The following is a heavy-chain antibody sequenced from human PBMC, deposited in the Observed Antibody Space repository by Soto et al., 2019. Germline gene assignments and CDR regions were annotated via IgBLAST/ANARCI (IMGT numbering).Heavy chain of an antibody. CDR1: GFTFSSYS. V-gene: IGHV3-48*02. D-gene: IGHD3-10*01. CDR2: ISSSSSTI. CDR3: AREVGPMVRGVIEDYYYYYYMDV. Sequence: EVQLVESGGGLVQPGGSLRLSCAASGFTFSSYSMNWVRQAPGKGLEWVSYISSSSSTIYYADSVKGRFTIPRDNADCVKGRSPNCRDNTTNSMYLQMNSLRDEDTAVYYCAREVGPMVRGVIEDYYYYYYMDVWGKGTTVTVSS. J-gene: IGHJ6*03.